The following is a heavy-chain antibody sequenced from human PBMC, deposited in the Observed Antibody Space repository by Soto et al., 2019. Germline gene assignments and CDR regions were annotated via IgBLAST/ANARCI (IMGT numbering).Heavy chain of an antibody. D-gene: IGHD1-7*01. CDR1: GYTFTGYA. CDR2: INAGNGNT. V-gene: IGHV1-3*01. CDR3: ARDAELWTFDY. J-gene: IGHJ4*02. Sequence: ASVKVSCKASGYTFTGYAMHWVRQAPGQRLEWMGWINAGNGNTKYSQKFQGRVTITRDTSASTAYMELSSLRSEDTAVYYCARDAELWTFDYWGQGTLVTVSS.